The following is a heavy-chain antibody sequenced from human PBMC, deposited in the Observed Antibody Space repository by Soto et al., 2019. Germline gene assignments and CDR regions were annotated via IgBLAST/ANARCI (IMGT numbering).Heavy chain of an antibody. CDR2: ISYSGST. Sequence: QVQLQESGPGLVKPSQTLSLTCTVSGGSIGSNTFFWTWIRQPPGKGLEWIGYISYSGSTYYKSSLKSRLNISVDMSKNQFSLNLNSVTGADTAVYYCARARGPGSDYALDYWGQGTLVTVSS. CDR3: ARARGPGSDYALDY. D-gene: IGHD4-17*01. V-gene: IGHV4-30-4*01. J-gene: IGHJ4*02. CDR1: GGSIGSNTFF.